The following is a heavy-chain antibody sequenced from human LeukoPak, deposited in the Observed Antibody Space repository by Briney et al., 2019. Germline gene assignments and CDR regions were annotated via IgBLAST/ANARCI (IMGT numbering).Heavy chain of an antibody. CDR1: GFTVSSNY. J-gene: IGHJ4*02. CDR3: ARGSGYDLWSGHYN. D-gene: IGHD3-3*01. Sequence: GGSLRLSCAASGFTVSSNYMSWVRQAPGKGLEWVSVIYSGGSTYYADSVKGRFTISRDNAKNSLYLQMNSLRGEDTAFYHCARGSGYDLWSGHYNWGQGTLVTVSS. CDR2: IYSGGST. V-gene: IGHV3-53*01.